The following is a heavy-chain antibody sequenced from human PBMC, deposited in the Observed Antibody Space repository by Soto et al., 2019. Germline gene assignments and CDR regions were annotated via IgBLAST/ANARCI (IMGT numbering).Heavy chain of an antibody. Sequence: SETLSLTCTVSGGSISSDDYYWSWIRQPPGKGLEWIGYVYYSGSTYYNPSLKSRVSISVDTSKNQFSLKLSSVTAADTAVYYCATVSRTVSYYYYGMDVWGQGTRVTV. CDR3: ATVSRTVSYYYYGMDV. D-gene: IGHD3-16*01. V-gene: IGHV4-30-4*01. CDR1: GGSISSDDYY. J-gene: IGHJ6*02. CDR2: VYYSGST.